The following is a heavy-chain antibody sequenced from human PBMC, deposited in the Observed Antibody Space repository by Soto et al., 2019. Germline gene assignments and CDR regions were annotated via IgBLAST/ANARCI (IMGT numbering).Heavy chain of an antibody. J-gene: IGHJ5*02. CDR2: INHSGST. D-gene: IGHD3-22*01. CDR1: GGSFSGYY. V-gene: IGHV4-34*01. Sequence: SETMSLTCAVYGGSFSGYYWSWIRQHPGKGLEWIGEINHSGSTYYNPSLKSRVTISLDTAKNQFSLKVTSVTAADTAMYYCARASFYYDSSGYPVGWFDPWGQGTRVTVSS. CDR3: ARASFYYDSSGYPVGWFDP.